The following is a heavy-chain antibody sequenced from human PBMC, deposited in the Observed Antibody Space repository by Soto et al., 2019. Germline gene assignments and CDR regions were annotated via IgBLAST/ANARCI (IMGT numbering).Heavy chain of an antibody. Sequence: SVKVSCKASGGTFSSYAISWVRQAPGQGLEWMGGIIPIFGTANYAQKFQGGVTITADESTSTAYMELSSLRSEDTAVYYCARYYHTADGPKAPDYWGQGTLVTVSS. CDR1: GGTFSSYA. V-gene: IGHV1-69*13. J-gene: IGHJ4*02. D-gene: IGHD3-22*01. CDR2: IIPIFGTA. CDR3: ARYYHTADGPKAPDY.